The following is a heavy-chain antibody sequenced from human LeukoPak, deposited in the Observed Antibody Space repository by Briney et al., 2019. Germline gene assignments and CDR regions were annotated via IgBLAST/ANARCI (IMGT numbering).Heavy chain of an antibody. V-gene: IGHV3-30*03. CDR3: ARGGYSYVYGYFDY. CDR2: ISYDGSNK. D-gene: IGHD5-18*01. Sequence: GRSLRLSCAASGFTFSSYGMHWVRQAPGKGLEWVAVISYDGSNKYYSDSVKGRFTISRDNSKSMVYLQMNSLRVEDTAVYYCARGGYSYVYGYFDYWGQGTLVTVSS. CDR1: GFTFSSYG. J-gene: IGHJ4*02.